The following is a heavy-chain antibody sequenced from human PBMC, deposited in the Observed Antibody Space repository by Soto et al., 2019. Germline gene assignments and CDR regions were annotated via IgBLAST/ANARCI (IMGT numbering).Heavy chain of an antibody. J-gene: IGHJ4*02. D-gene: IGHD6-19*01. V-gene: IGHV1-18*04. CDR3: ARVDSSGWHVIDY. CDR2: ISAYNGNT. Sequence: GASVKVSCKASGYTFTSYGLSWVRQAPGQGLEWMGWISAYNGNTNYAQKLQGRVTMTTDTSTSTAYMELRSLGSDETAVYYCARVDSSGWHVIDYWGQGTLVTVSS. CDR1: GYTFTSYG.